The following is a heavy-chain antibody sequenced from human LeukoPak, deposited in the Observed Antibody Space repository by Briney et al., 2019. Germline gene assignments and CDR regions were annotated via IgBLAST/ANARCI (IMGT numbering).Heavy chain of an antibody. J-gene: IGHJ4*02. Sequence: PSETLSLTCTVCCRPIYRYYWSWIRQPPGKGLEWIGYIYYSGSTNYNPSLKSRVTISVDTSNNQFSLKLSSVTAAVTAGYLSEKGSTSGWYYFDYWGQGTLVTVSS. CDR1: CRPIYRYY. CDR2: IYYSGST. V-gene: IGHV4-59*12. CDR3: EKGSTSGWYYFDY. D-gene: IGHD6-19*01.